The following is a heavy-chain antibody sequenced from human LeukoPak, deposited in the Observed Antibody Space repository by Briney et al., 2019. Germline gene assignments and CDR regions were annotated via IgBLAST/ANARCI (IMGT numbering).Heavy chain of an antibody. Sequence: SETLSLTCTVSGGSISSYYWNWIRQSAGKGLEWIGRIYSSGITNYNPSLRSRVTMSVDTSKNQFSLNLSSVTAADTAVFYCARSPAASGNYYNRWFDPWGQGTLVTVSS. D-gene: IGHD3-10*01. CDR1: GGSISSYY. V-gene: IGHV4-4*07. CDR3: ARSPAASGNYYNRWFDP. J-gene: IGHJ5*02. CDR2: IYSSGIT.